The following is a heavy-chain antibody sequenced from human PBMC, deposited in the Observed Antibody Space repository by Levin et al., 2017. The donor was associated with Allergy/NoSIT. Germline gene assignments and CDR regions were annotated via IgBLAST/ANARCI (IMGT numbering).Heavy chain of an antibody. CDR2: INPNSGGT. CDR3: TRGPSSGGFDF. CDR1: GYTFSDYY. D-gene: IGHD3-16*01. V-gene: IGHV1-2*02. Sequence: GESLKISCQASGYTFSDYYMHWVRQAPGQGFEWLGWINPNSGGTNYAQRFQGRVTMTRDTSISTAYMELSRLTSDDTAVYYCTRGPSSGGFDFWGQGTLVTVSS. J-gene: IGHJ4*02.